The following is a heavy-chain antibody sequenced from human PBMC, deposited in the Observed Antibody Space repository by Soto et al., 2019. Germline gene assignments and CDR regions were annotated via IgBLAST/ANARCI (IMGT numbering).Heavy chain of an antibody. CDR3: AREASSGWSGGDDAFDI. Sequence: GGSLRLSCAASGFTVISNYMSWVRQAPGKGLEWVSVIYSGGSTYYADSVKGRFTISRDNSKNTLYLQMNSLRAEDTAVYYCAREASSGWSGGDDAFDIWGQGTMVTVSS. J-gene: IGHJ3*02. CDR2: IYSGGST. V-gene: IGHV3-53*01. CDR1: GFTVISNY. D-gene: IGHD6-19*01.